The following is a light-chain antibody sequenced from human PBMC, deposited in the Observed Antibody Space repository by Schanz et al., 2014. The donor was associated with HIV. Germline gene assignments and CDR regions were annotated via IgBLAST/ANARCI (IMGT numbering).Light chain of an antibody. CDR3: QQYGSSPKT. CDR1: QSVSSSY. J-gene: IGKJ2*01. CDR2: GAS. V-gene: IGKV3-20*01. Sequence: EIVLTQSPGTLSLSPGERATLSCRASQSVSSSYLAWYQQKPGQAPRLLIYGASSRAPGIPDRFTGGGSGTDFTLTISRLEPEDLAVYYCQQYGSSPKTFGQGTKLEI.